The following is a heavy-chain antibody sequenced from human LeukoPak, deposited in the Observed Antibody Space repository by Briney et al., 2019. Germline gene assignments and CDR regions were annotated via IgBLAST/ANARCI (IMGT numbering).Heavy chain of an antibody. D-gene: IGHD5-12*01. V-gene: IGHV3-23*01. Sequence: GGTLRLSCAASGFTFSSYVMSWVRQAPGKGLEWVSGISGSGGSTYYADSVKGRFTTSRDNSKNTLYLQMSSLRAEDTATYYCAKGYVSHYYYGMDVWGQGTTATVSS. CDR1: GFTFSSYV. CDR3: AKGYVSHYYYGMDV. CDR2: ISGSGGST. J-gene: IGHJ6*02.